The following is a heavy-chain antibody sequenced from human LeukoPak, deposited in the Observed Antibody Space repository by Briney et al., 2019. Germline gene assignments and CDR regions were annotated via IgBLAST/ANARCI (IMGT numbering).Heavy chain of an antibody. V-gene: IGHV5-51*01. D-gene: IGHD3-22*01. CDR1: GYSFTSYW. J-gene: IGHJ4*02. Sequence: GESLQISCKGSGYSFTSYWIGWVRQVPGKGLEWMGIIYPGDSDTRYSPSFQGQVTISADKSISTAYLQWSSLKASDTAMYYCARPGYYDSSGYGFDYWGQGTLVTVSS. CDR3: ARPGYYDSSGYGFDY. CDR2: IYPGDSDT.